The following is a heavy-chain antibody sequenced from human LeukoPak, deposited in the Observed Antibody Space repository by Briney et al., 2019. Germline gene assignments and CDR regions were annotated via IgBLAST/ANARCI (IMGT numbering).Heavy chain of an antibody. D-gene: IGHD3-22*01. CDR3: ATYYDSGPCKD. J-gene: IGHJ4*02. V-gene: IGHV3-74*01. CDR1: GFTFYHYC. Sequence: PGGSLRLSCAASGFTFYHYCWVRQAPGRGLVWISRLNRDGSGTGYADSVKGRFTISRDNARNTLYLQMNSLRAEDTAMYYCATYYDSGPCKDWGQGTLVTVSS. CDR2: LNRDGSGT.